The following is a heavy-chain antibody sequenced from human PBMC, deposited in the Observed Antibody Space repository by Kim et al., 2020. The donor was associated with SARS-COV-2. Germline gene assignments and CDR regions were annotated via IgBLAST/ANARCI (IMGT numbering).Heavy chain of an antibody. V-gene: IGHV4-34*01. CDR3: ARGPNPSRTVTRSDY. J-gene: IGHJ4*02. D-gene: IGHD4-17*01. CDR1: GGSFSGYY. CDR2: INHSGST. Sequence: SETLSLTCAVYGGSFSGYYWSWIRQPPGKGLEWIGEINHSGSTNYNPSPKSRATISVDTSKNQSSLKLSSVTAADTAVYYYARGPNPSRTVTRSDYWGQGTLVTVSS.